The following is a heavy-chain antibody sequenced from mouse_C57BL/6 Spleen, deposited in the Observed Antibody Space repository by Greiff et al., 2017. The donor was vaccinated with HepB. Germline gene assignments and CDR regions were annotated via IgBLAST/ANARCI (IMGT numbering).Heavy chain of an antibody. Sequence: EVQLVESGPGLVKPSQSLSLTCSVTGYSITSGYYWNWIRQFPGNKLEWMGYMSYDGSNNYNPSLKNRISITRDTSKNQFFLKLNSVTTEDTATYYCARERGYYAMDYWGQGTSVTVSS. CDR1: GYSITSGYY. CDR2: MSYDGSN. J-gene: IGHJ4*01. CDR3: ARERGYYAMDY. V-gene: IGHV3-6*01.